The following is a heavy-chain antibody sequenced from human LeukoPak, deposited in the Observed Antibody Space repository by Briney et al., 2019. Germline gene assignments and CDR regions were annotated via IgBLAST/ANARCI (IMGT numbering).Heavy chain of an antibody. CDR3: ARVRMVRGVIIISLDY. CDR2: INAGNGNT. D-gene: IGHD3-10*01. J-gene: IGHJ4*02. V-gene: IGHV1-3*01. CDR1: GYTFTSYA. Sequence: ASVKVSCKASGYTFTSYAMHWVRQAPGQRLEWMGWINAGNGNTKYSQELQGRVTMTTDTSTSTAYMELRSLRSDGTAVYYCARVRMVRGVIIISLDYWGQGALVTVSS.